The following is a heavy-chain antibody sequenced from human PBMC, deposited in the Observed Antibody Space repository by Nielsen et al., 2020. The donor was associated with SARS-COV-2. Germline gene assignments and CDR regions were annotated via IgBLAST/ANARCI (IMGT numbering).Heavy chain of an antibody. Sequence: GESLKISCAASGFTFDDYAMSWVRQAPGKGLEWVSAISGSGGSTYYADSVKGRFTISRDNSKNTLYLQMNSLRAEDTAVYYCAKDLGDGSGSYFYWGQGTLVTVSS. CDR2: ISGSGGST. CDR1: GFTFDDYA. J-gene: IGHJ4*02. V-gene: IGHV3-23*01. CDR3: AKDLGDGSGSYFY. D-gene: IGHD3-10*01.